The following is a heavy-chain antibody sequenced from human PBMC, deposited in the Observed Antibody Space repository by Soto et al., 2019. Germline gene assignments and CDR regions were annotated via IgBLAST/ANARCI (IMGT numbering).Heavy chain of an antibody. CDR3: ARAYNWIYV. J-gene: IGHJ4*02. D-gene: IGHD1-7*01. CDR2: IYGHDDK. CDR1: GFSLDTTGMG. V-gene: IGHV2-5*01. Sequence: QITLKESGPALLKPTQTLMLTCSFSGFSLDTTGMGVGWVRQAPGKALEWLANIYGHDDKRYNPSLEGRVTISKDTSIYQVVLTMTNMDPEDTVTYYCARAYNWIYVWGQVILVTVSS.